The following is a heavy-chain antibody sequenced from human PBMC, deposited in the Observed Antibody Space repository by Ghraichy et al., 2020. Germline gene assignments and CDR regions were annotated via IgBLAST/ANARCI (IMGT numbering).Heavy chain of an antibody. CDR2: IYYSGST. CDR3: ARHVDGTAGYGGNSKAIDY. V-gene: IGHV4-39*01. Sequence: SETLSLTCTVSGGSISISSYYWGWIRQPPGKGLEWIGSIYYSGSTYYNPSLKSRVTISVDTSKNQFSLKLSSVTAADTAVYYCARHVDGTAGYGGNSKAIDYWGQGTLVTVSS. J-gene: IGHJ4*02. CDR1: GGSISISSYY. D-gene: IGHD4-23*01.